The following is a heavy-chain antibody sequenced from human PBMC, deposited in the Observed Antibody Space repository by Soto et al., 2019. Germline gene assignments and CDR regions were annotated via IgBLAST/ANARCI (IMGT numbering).Heavy chain of an antibody. Sequence: GESLKISCKGSGYSFTSYWIGWVRQMPGKGLEWMGIIYPGDSDTRYSPSFQGQVTISADKSISTAYLQWSSLKASDTAMYYCARYCSGGSCYSMYYFDYWGQGTLVTVSS. V-gene: IGHV5-51*01. D-gene: IGHD2-15*01. CDR2: IYPGDSDT. CDR1: GYSFTSYW. J-gene: IGHJ4*02. CDR3: ARYCSGGSCYSMYYFDY.